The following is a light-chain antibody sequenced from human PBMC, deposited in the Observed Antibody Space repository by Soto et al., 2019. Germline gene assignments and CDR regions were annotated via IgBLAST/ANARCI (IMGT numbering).Light chain of an antibody. V-gene: IGKV3-20*01. CDR3: QQYGSSGT. J-gene: IGKJ5*01. CDR1: QSVSNNY. CDR2: GAS. Sequence: EIVLTQYPGTLSLSPGERATLSCMASQSVSNNYLAWYQQKPGQAPRLLIYGASNRATGIPDRFSGSGSGTDFTLTISRLEPEDFAVYYCQQYGSSGTFGQGTRLEIK.